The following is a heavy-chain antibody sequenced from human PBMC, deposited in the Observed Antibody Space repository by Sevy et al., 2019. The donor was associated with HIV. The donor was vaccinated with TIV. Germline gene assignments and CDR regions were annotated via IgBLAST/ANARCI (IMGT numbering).Heavy chain of an antibody. CDR2: TYYRSKWYN. D-gene: IGHD2-15*01. Sequence: QSQTLSLTCAISGDSVSSNSAARNWIRQSPSRGLEWLGRTYYRSKWYNDYAVSVKSRITINPDTSKNQFSLQLNSVTPEDTAVYYCARDFVNLGYCSGGSCYSNYFDYWGQGTLVTVSS. V-gene: IGHV6-1*01. J-gene: IGHJ4*02. CDR1: GDSVSSNSAA. CDR3: ARDFVNLGYCSGGSCYSNYFDY.